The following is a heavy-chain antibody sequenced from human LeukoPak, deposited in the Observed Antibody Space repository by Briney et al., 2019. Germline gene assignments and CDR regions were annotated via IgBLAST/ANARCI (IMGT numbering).Heavy chain of an antibody. D-gene: IGHD4-23*01. CDR1: GFTFSSYS. CDR2: ISSSSSYI. V-gene: IGHV3-21*01. CDR3: VKKGGNNGRYDYFDY. J-gene: IGHJ4*02. Sequence: GGSLRLSCAASGFTFSSYSMNWVRQAPGKGLEWVSSISSSSSYIYYADSVKGRFTISRDNAKNSLYLQMNSLRADDTAVYYCVKKGGNNGRYDYFDYWGQGTLVTVSS.